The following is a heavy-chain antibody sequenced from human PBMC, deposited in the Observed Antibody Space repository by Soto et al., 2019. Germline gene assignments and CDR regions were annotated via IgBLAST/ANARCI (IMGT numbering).Heavy chain of an antibody. CDR3: AKVGSYEGYYYGMGV. CDR1: GFTFSSYG. CDR2: ISYDGSNK. V-gene: IGHV3-30*18. Sequence: QVQLVESGGGVVQPGRSLRLSCAASGFTFSSYGMHWVRQAPGKGLEWVTVISYDGSNKYYADSVKGRFTISRDNSKNALYLQMNSLRAEDTAVYYCAKVGSYEGYYYGMGVWGQGTTVTVSS. D-gene: IGHD1-26*01. J-gene: IGHJ6*02.